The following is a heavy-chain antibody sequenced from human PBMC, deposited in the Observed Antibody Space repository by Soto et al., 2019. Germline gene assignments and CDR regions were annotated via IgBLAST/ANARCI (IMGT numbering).Heavy chain of an antibody. CDR2: IYYSGST. CDR1: GGYIISSNYY. V-gene: IGHV4-61*05. Sequence: PSETLSLTCTVSGGYIISSNYYWGWIRQPPGKGLEWIGYIYYSGSTNYNPSLRSRVTISIDTSKNQFSLQLSSVTAADTAVYFCARYTRLDCWGQGTLVTVSS. CDR3: ARYTRLDC. J-gene: IGHJ4*02.